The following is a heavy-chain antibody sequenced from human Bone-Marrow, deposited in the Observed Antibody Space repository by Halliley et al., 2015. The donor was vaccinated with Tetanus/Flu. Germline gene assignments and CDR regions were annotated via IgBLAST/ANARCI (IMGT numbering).Heavy chain of an antibody. J-gene: IGHJ6*02. V-gene: IGHV1-69*14. CDR3: ARDTGQEVPRSRRDYYYHGMDV. Sequence: QVQLVQSGAEVKKPGSSVKVSCKVSGGAFTSFALNWVRPAPGQGLEWLGKIIPSFGTTYYAQKLQGRVTITADKSTSTTHMELSSLRSADTAVSFWARDTGQEVPRSRRDYYYHGMDVWGQGTTVFVSS. CDR1: GGAFTSFA. D-gene: IGHD3-16*02. CDR2: IIPSFGTT.